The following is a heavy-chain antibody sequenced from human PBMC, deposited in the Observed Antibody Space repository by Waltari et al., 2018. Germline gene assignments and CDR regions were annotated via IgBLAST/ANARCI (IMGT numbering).Heavy chain of an antibody. V-gene: IGHV4-34*01. D-gene: IGHD6-25*01. Sequence: QVPLQQXXXGRLKPSEXLSXXGXVHGXSVSGYXWSWIRQPPGKGLDWIGEINHIGSTNYNPSLKSRVTISVDTSKNQFSLKLSSVTAADTAVYYCARKRALDVWGQGTTVTVSS. CDR3: ARKRALDV. CDR1: GXSVSGYX. J-gene: IGHJ6*02. CDR2: INHIGST.